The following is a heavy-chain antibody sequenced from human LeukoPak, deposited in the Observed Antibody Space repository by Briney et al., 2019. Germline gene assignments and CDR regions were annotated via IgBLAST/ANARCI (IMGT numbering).Heavy chain of an antibody. J-gene: IGHJ4*02. D-gene: IGHD3-16*01. CDR2: IIPILGIT. CDR1: GGTFSSYA. V-gene: IGHV1-69*04. CDR3: ARDPSGGYVPYFDY. Sequence: GSSVKVSCKASGGTFSSYAISWVRQAPGQGLEWMGRIIPILGITNYAQKFQGRVTITADKSTSTAYMELSSLRSDGTAVYYCARDPSGGYVPYFDYWGQGTLVTVSS.